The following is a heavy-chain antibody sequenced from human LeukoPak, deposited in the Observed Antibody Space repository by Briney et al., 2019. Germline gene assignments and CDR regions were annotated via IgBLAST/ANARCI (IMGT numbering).Heavy chain of an antibody. V-gene: IGHV3-53*01. D-gene: IGHD6-13*01. CDR1: GFTFSSNL. J-gene: IGHJ3*02. CDR2: IYAAGDT. CDR3: AREAAADAFDI. Sequence: GGSLRLSCAASGFTFSSNLMSWVRQAPGKGLEWVSVIYAAGDTYYADSVKGRFTISRDNSKNTLCLQMNSLRAEDTAVYYCAREAAADAFDIWGQGTMVTVSS.